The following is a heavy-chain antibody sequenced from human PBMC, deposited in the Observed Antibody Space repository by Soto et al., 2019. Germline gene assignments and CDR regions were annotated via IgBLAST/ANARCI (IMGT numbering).Heavy chain of an antibody. CDR1: GFTFSSYS. CDR3: ARDGTPPYPVYYYGSATTWFDP. V-gene: IGHV3-48*01. CDR2: ISSSSSTI. J-gene: IGHJ5*02. D-gene: IGHD3-10*01. Sequence: EVQLVESGGGLVQPGGSLRLSCAASGFTFSSYSMNWVRQAPGKGLEWVSYISSSSSTIYYADSVKGRFTISRDNAKNSLYLQMNSLRAEDTAVYYCARDGTPPYPVYYYGSATTWFDPWGQGTLVTVSS.